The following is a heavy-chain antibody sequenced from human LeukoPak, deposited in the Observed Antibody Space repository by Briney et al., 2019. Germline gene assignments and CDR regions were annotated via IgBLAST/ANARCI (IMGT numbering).Heavy chain of an antibody. D-gene: IGHD3-10*01. J-gene: IGHJ4*02. V-gene: IGHV3-48*01. CDR1: GFTFSSYS. Sequence: GGSLRLSCAASGFTFSSYSMNWVRQAPGKGLEWVSYISSSSSTIYYADSVKGRFTISRDNAKNSLYLQMNSLRAEDTAVYYCARAGRWDFSGTHDYWGQGTLVTVSS. CDR2: ISSSSSTI. CDR3: ARAGRWDFSGTHDY.